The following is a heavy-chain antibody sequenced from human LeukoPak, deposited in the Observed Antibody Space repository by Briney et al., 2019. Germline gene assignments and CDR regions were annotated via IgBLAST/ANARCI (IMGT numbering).Heavy chain of an antibody. V-gene: IGHV4-59*12. CDR1: GASISSYN. D-gene: IGHD3-16*01. CDR2: IYYSGNT. CDR3: ARFRNFVSDI. J-gene: IGHJ3*02. Sequence: PSESLSLACTVSGASISSYNWNWIRQAPGKGLEWIGYIYYSGNTNYNPSLKSRVTMSVDTSKNQFSLKVTSVTAADTAVYYCARFRNFVSDIWGQGTMVTVSS.